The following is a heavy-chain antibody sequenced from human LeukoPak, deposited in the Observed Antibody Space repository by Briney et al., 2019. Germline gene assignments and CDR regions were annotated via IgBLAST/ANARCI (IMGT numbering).Heavy chain of an antibody. J-gene: IGHJ3*01. V-gene: IGHV3-53*01. CDR3: ASDLSGCWSGFPDAFDF. CDR2: IYSGGST. CDR1: GFTVSSNY. D-gene: IGHD3-3*01. Sequence: GGSLRLSCAASGFTVSSNYMSWVRQAPGKRLEWVSVIYSGGSTSYADSVKGRFTISRDNSKNTLYLQMYSLRAQDTAVSYCASDLSGCWSGFPDAFDFWGRGTMVTVSS.